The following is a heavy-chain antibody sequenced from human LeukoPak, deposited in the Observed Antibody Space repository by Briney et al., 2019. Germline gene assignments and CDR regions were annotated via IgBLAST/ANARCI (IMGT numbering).Heavy chain of an antibody. CDR3: ARGTHHRRNYFDY. CDR1: GGSISSGGYP. J-gene: IGHJ4*02. V-gene: IGHV4-30-2*01. CDR2: IYHSGST. D-gene: IGHD1-1*01. Sequence: SQTLSLTCAVSGGSISSGGYPWSWIRQPPGKGLEWIGYIYHSGSTYYNPSLKSRVTISVDRSKNQFSLKLSSVTAADTAVYYRARGTHHRRNYFDYWGQGTLVTVSS.